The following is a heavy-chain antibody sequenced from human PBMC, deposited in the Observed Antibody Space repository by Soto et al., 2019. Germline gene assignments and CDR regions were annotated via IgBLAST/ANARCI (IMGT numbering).Heavy chain of an antibody. Sequence: QVQLQESGPGLVKPSETLSLTCTVSGGSISNYYWSYIRQPPGKGLEWIGYIYYSGSTNYNPSLKVRVTISLDTSKNQFSLKLSSVTAADTAVYYCARESVYSGYDPYQRAFDIWGQGTMVTVSS. V-gene: IGHV4-59*01. CDR1: GGSISNYY. CDR2: IYYSGST. D-gene: IGHD5-12*01. J-gene: IGHJ3*02. CDR3: ARESVYSGYDPYQRAFDI.